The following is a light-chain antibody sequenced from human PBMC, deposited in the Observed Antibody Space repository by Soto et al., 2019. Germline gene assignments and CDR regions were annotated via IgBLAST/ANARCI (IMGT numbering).Light chain of an antibody. CDR2: GNS. CDR1: SSNIGAGYD. V-gene: IGLV1-40*01. Sequence: QSVLTQPPSVSGAPGQRVTISCTGSSSNIGAGYDVHWYQQLPGTAPKLLIYGNSNRPSGVPDRFSGSKSGTSASLAITGLQAXXXAXYYCQSYDSSLSGYVVFGGGTKLTVL. CDR3: QSYDSSLSGYVV. J-gene: IGLJ2*01.